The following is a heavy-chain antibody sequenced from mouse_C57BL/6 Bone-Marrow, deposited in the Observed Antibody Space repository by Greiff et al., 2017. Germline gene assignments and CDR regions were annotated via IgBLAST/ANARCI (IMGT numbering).Heavy chain of an antibody. CDR1: GFIFSDYY. CDR3: ARERQLRPLGYAMDY. CDR2: INYDGSST. D-gene: IGHD3-2*02. J-gene: IGHJ4*01. V-gene: IGHV5-16*01. Sequence: EVKLVESEGGLVQPGSSMKLSCTASGFIFSDYYMAWVRQVPEKGLEWVANINYDGSSTYYLDSLKSRFIISRDNAKNILYLQMSSLKSEDTATYYCARERQLRPLGYAMDYWGQGTSVTVSS.